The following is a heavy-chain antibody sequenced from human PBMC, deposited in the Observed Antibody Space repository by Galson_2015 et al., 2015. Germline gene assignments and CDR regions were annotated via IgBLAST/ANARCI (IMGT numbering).Heavy chain of an antibody. CDR1: GFTFSSYA. Sequence: SLRLSCAASGFTFSSYAMSWVRQAPGKGLEWVTRMSGSGGSTNCADSVKGRFTISRDNSKNTLYLQMNSLRAEDTAVYYCAKDVRQFWTQVTTFDYWGQGTLVTVSS. CDR2: MSGSGGST. D-gene: IGHD3/OR15-3a*01. J-gene: IGHJ4*02. CDR3: AKDVRQFWTQVTTFDY. V-gene: IGHV3-23*01.